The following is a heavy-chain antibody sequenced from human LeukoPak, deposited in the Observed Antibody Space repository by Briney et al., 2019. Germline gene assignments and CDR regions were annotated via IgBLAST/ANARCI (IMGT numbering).Heavy chain of an antibody. J-gene: IGHJ4*02. CDR2: IYCSGNT. V-gene: IGHV4-59*01. CDR3: ARSKGVRAYYFDY. CDR1: GGSISSYY. Sequence: SETLSLTCPVAGGSISSYYWRWIRQPPGKGLGWLGYIYCSGNTNYNPSRKSRVTISVDTTKNQFSPKLSAVTAADTAVYYCARSKGVRAYYFDYWGQGTLVTVSS. D-gene: IGHD4-23*01.